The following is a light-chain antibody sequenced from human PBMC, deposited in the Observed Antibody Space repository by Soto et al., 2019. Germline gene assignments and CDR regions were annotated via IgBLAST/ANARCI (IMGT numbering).Light chain of an antibody. CDR1: QSIRGY. CDR2: AAS. Sequence: DIQMTQSPSSLPASVGDRVTVTCRASQSIRGYLNWYQHKPGTAPKLLIFAASRLQTGVPSRFSGSGSGTDFTLTINSLQPEDFATYSCQQSYSTPITFGQGTRLEIK. J-gene: IGKJ5*01. V-gene: IGKV1-39*01. CDR3: QQSYSTPIT.